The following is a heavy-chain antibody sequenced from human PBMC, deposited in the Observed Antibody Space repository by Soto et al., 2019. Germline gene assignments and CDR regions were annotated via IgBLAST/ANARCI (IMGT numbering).Heavy chain of an antibody. CDR3: AKNGQPPYYYYGLDV. V-gene: IGHV1-18*01. Sequence: QGHLVQSGAEVKKPGASVKVSCKASGYTFTRYGISGVRQAPGQGLEWMGWISGYNGDTNYAQNLQDRVTMTIDTSTNTAYMELRSLTSDDTAVYYCAKNGQPPYYYYGLDVWGQGTTVTVSS. CDR1: GYTFTRYG. CDR2: ISGYNGDT. J-gene: IGHJ6*02. D-gene: IGHD2-8*01.